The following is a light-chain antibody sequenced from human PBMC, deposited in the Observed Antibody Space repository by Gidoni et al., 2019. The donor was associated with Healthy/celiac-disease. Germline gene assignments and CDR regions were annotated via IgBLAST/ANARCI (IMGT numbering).Light chain of an antibody. CDR3: QQRSNWRVT. CDR1: QSVSSY. Sequence: EIVLTQSPATLSLSPGDRATLPCRASQSVSSYLAWYQQKPGQAPRLLIYDASNRATGIPARFSGSGSGTDFTLTISSLEPEDFAVYYCQQRSNWRVTFGGGTKVEIK. CDR2: DAS. J-gene: IGKJ4*01. V-gene: IGKV3-11*01.